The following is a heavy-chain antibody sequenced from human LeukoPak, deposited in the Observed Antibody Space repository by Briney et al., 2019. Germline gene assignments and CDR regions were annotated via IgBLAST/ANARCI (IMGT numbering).Heavy chain of an antibody. V-gene: IGHV1-8*01. CDR2: MNTNSGNT. CDR3: ARNLPSTGNFEY. D-gene: IGHD5/OR15-5a*01. Sequence: ASVKVSCKASGYTFTSYSINWVRQAPGQGLEWMGWMNTNSGNTGYGQQFQGRVTMTRDTSISTAYMELSSLRSEDTAVYYCARNLPSTGNFEYWGQGALVTVSS. J-gene: IGHJ4*02. CDR1: GYTFTSYS.